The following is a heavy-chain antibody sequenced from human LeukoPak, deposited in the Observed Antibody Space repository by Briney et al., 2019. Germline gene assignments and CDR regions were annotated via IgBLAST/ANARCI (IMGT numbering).Heavy chain of an antibody. Sequence: PSETLSLTCTVSGGSISSSSYYWGWIRQPPGKGLELIGTIYYSGSTYYNPSLKSRVTISVDTSKNQFSLKLTSVTAADTAVYYCASQAYYYYMDVWGKGTTVTISS. CDR3: ASQAYYYYMDV. CDR1: GGSISSSSYY. CDR2: IYYSGST. J-gene: IGHJ6*03. V-gene: IGHV4-39*01.